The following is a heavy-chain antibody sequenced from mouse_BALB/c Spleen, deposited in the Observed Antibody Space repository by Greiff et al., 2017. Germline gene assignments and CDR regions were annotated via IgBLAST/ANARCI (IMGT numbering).Heavy chain of an antibody. Sequence: EVKVEESGPSLVKPSQTLSLTCSVTGDSITSGYWNWIRKFPGNKLEYMGYISYSGSTYYNPSLKSRISITRDTSKNQYYLQLNSVTTEDTATYYCARVSYYGGAYWGQGTLVTVSA. CDR3: ARVSYYGGAY. V-gene: IGHV3-8*02. CDR2: ISYSGST. D-gene: IGHD1-1*01. CDR1: GDSITSGY. J-gene: IGHJ3*01.